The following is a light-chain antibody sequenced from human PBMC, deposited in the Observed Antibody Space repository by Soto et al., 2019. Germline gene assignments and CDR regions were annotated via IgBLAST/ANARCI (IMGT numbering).Light chain of an antibody. J-gene: IGLJ1*01. V-gene: IGLV2-8*01. Sequence: QSVLTQPTSASGSPGQSVTISCTGTSSDVGGYTYVSWYQQHPGKAPKLMIYEVSKRPSGVPDRFSGSKSGNTASLTVSGLQAEDEADYYCSSYAGITPYVFGTGTKAPS. CDR1: SSDVGGYTY. CDR3: SSYAGITPYV. CDR2: EVS.